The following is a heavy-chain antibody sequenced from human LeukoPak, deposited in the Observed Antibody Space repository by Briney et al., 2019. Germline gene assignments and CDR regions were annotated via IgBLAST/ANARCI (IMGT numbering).Heavy chain of an antibody. CDR2: IIPIFGTA. V-gene: IGHV1-69*01. Sequence: SVKVSCKASGGTFSSYAISWVRQAPGQGLEWMGGIIPIFGTANYAQKFQGRVTITADESTSTAYMELSSLRSEDTAVYYCARDSHYYYDSSGYHWYNWFDPWGQGTLVTVSS. CDR3: ARDSHYYYDSSGYHWYNWFDP. J-gene: IGHJ5*02. CDR1: GGTFSSYA. D-gene: IGHD3-22*01.